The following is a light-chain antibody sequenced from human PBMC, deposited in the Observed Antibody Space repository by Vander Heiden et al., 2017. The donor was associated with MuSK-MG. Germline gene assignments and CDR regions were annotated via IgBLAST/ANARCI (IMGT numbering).Light chain of an antibody. CDR3: RQSRQPPYT. V-gene: IGKV2D-29*01. CDR2: AVS. CDR1: QCLVWSDGRTY. J-gene: IGKJ2*01. Sequence: EIVMTQTPLSLSVTPGQPASISCKSSQCLVWSDGRTYLCWYLQKPGQPPQLLIYAVSNRGSGVPDRFSGSGSGTEFTLKISRVEAEDVGTYYCRQSRQPPYTLGQGTKVDIK.